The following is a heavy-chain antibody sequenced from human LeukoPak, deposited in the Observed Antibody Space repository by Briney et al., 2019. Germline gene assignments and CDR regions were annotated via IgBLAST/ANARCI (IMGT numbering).Heavy chain of an antibody. CDR1: GFTFSSYG. CDR2: ISYDGSNK. D-gene: IGHD3-22*01. J-gene: IGHJ4*02. CDR3: AREVFGYYDSSGHLDY. V-gene: IGHV3-30*03. Sequence: GGSLRLSCAASGFTFSSYGMHWVRQAPGKGLEWVAVISYDGSNKYYADSVKGRFTISRDNSKNTLYLQMNSLRAEDTAVYYCAREVFGYYDSSGHLDYWGQGTLVTVSS.